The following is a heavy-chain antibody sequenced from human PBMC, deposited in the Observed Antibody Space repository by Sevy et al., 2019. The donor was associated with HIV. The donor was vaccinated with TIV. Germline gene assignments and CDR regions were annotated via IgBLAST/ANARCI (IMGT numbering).Heavy chain of an antibody. J-gene: IGHJ4*02. CDR3: ARRLVEFDY. CDR1: GGSISSSSYY. CDR2: IYYSGST. V-gene: IGHV4-39*01. Sequence: SETLSLTCTVSGGSISSSSYYWGWIRQPPGKGLEWIGSIYYSGSTYYNPSLKSRVTISVDTSKNQFSLMLSSVTAADTAVYYCARRLVEFDYWGQGTLVTVSS. D-gene: IGHD2-8*02.